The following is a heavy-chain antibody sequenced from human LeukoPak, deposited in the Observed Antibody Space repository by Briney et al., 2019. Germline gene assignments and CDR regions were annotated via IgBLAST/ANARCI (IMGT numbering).Heavy chain of an antibody. CDR3: AKSLDSEAGFWGPFDY. CDR2: ISGSGGST. CDR1: GFTFSSYA. V-gene: IGHV3-23*01. D-gene: IGHD3-16*01. Sequence: GGSLRLSCAASGFTFSSYAMSWVRQAPGKGLEWVSAISGSGGSTYYADSVKGRFTISRDNSKNTLYLQMNSLRAEDTAVYYCAKSLDSEAGFWGPFDYWGQGTLVTVSS. J-gene: IGHJ4*02.